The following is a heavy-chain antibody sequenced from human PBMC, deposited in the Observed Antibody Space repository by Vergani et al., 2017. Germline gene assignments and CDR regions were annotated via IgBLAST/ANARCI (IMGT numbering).Heavy chain of an antibody. J-gene: IGHJ5*02. Sequence: QVQLVQSGAEVKKPGASVKVSCQASGYTFTSYYIHWVRQAPGQGLEWMGRINPSGGSTNYAQKFQGRVTMTRDTSTSTVFMELSSLRSEDTAVYYCARGCGSTSCYNGGEDWFDPWGQGTLVTVSS. CDR1: GYTFTSYY. CDR3: ARGCGSTSCYNGGEDWFDP. CDR2: INPSGGST. D-gene: IGHD2-2*02. V-gene: IGHV1-46*01.